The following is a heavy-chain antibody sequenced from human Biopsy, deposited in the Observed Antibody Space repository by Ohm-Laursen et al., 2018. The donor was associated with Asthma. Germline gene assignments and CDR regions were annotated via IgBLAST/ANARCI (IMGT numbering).Heavy chain of an antibody. Sequence: SLRLSCAAHGFSFRNHGMHWVRQAPGKGLDWVAVISFDGTNRNYTDSVKGRFTISRDNPRNTLHLEMNSLKAEDTAVYFCAKEVFPGWELRRGPDSWGQGTLVTVSS. J-gene: IGHJ4*02. CDR3: AKEVFPGWELRRGPDS. V-gene: IGHV3-30*18. D-gene: IGHD1-26*01. CDR2: ISFDGTNR. CDR1: GFSFRNHG.